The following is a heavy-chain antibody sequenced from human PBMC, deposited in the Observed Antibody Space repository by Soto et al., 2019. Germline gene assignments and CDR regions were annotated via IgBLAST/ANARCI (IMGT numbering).Heavy chain of an antibody. CDR2: IYSDGSST. J-gene: IGHJ4*02. Sequence: GGSLRLSCAASGFTFSSYWMHWVRQAPGKGLVWVSRIYSDGSSTSYADSVKGRFTISRDNAKNTLYLQMNSLRAEDTAVYYCARVKVTSLSPEYFDYWGQGTLVTVSS. CDR1: GFTFSSYW. CDR3: ARVKVTSLSPEYFDY. D-gene: IGHD4-17*01. V-gene: IGHV3-74*01.